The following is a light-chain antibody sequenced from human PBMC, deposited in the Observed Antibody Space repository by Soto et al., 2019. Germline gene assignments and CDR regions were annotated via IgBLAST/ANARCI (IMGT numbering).Light chain of an antibody. CDR1: QSVLYSSNNKNY. CDR2: WAS. CDR3: QQYYRSLT. V-gene: IGKV4-1*01. Sequence: DIVVTQSPDSLAVSLGERATINCKSSQSVLYSSNNKNYLAWYQQQPGQPPKLLIYWASTRESGVPDRFSGSGSGTDFTLTFSSLQADDVAVYYCQQYYRSLTFGQGTKVEIK. J-gene: IGKJ1*01.